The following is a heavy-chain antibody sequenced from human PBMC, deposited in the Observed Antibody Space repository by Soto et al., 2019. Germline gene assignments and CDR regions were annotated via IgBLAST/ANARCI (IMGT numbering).Heavy chain of an antibody. V-gene: IGHV1-3*01. CDR3: AREGARGYYGSGSYSGDAFDI. CDR2: INAGNGNT. D-gene: IGHD3-10*01. Sequence: QVQLVHSGAEVKKPGASVKVSCKASGYTFTSYAMHWVRQAPGQRLEWMGWINAGNGNTKYSQKFQGRVTITRDTSASTAYMELSSLRSEDTAVYYCAREGARGYYGSGSYSGDAFDIWGQGTMVTVSS. CDR1: GYTFTSYA. J-gene: IGHJ3*02.